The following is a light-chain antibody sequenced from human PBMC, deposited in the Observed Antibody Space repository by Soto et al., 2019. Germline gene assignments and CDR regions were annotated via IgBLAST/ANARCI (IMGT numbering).Light chain of an antibody. CDR1: SSNIGNNY. V-gene: IGLV1-51*01. CDR3: GTWDSSLSANWV. J-gene: IGLJ3*02. CDR2: DNN. Sequence: QSVLTQPPPVSAAPGQKVTISCSGSSSNIGNNYVSWYQQLPGTAPKLLIYDNNKRPSGIPDRFSGSKSGTSATLGITGLQTGDEADYYCGTWDSSLSANWVFGGGTQLTVL.